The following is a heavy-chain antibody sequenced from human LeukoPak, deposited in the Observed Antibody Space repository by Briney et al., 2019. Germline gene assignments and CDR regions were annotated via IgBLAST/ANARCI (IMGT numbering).Heavy chain of an antibody. CDR2: IYHSGST. Sequence: PSETLSLTCTVSGGSLSSGGYYWSWIRQPPGKGLEWIGYIYHSGSTYYNPSLKSRVTISVDRSKNQFSLKLSSVTAADTAVYYCATKNPLDIVVVPATNAFDIWGQGTMVTVSS. D-gene: IGHD2-2*03. J-gene: IGHJ3*02. V-gene: IGHV4-30-2*01. CDR3: ATKNPLDIVVVPATNAFDI. CDR1: GGSLSSGGYY.